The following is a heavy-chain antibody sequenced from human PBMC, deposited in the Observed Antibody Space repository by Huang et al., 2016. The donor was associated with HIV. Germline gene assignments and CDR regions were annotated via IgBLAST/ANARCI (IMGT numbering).Heavy chain of an antibody. CDR3: AGSYGKFDY. V-gene: IGHV3-30*02. J-gene: IGHJ4*02. Sequence: QVQMVESGGGVVQPGGSLRLSCAASGFIFSNYCMHWVRQGQGKGLEWVTVIRNDGSNKNYAESVKGRFTVSRDNSKNTVYLQMSSLRVEDTAVYYCAGSYGKFDYWGQGTLVSVSS. D-gene: IGHD1-26*01. CDR2: IRNDGSNK. CDR1: GFIFSNYC.